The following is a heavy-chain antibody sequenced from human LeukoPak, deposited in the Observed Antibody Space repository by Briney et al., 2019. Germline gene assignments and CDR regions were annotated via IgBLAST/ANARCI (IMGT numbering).Heavy chain of an antibody. D-gene: IGHD3-22*01. J-gene: IGHJ4*02. CDR2: IIPILGIA. Sequence: SVKVPCKASGGTFSSYAISWVRQAPGQGLEWMGRIIPILGIANYAQKFQGRVTITADKSTSTAYMELSSLRSEDTAVYYCARAPFPDYDSSGYPDYWGQGTLVTVSS. CDR3: ARAPFPDYDSSGYPDY. CDR1: GGTFSSYA. V-gene: IGHV1-69*04.